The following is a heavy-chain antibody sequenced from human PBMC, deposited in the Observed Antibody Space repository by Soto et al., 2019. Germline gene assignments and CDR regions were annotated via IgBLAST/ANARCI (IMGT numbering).Heavy chain of an antibody. CDR1: GFPFSSYA. V-gene: IGHV3-23*01. Sequence: EVQLLESGGGLVQPGGSLRLSCAASGFPFSSYAMSWVRQAPGKGPDWVSAISGSGGSTYYADSVKGRFTISRDNSENTRYREKNSLRDEGTAVYYCASGFLWFGELSVDYWGQGTLVTVSS. CDR3: ASGFLWFGELSVDY. D-gene: IGHD3-10*01. CDR2: ISGSGGST. J-gene: IGHJ4*02.